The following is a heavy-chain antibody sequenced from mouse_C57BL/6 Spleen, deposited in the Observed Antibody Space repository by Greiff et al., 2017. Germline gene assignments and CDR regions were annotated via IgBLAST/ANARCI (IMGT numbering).Heavy chain of an antibody. D-gene: IGHD2-12*01. CDR1: GYTFTSYD. CDR3: AREGAYTIVYYAMDY. J-gene: IGHJ4*01. V-gene: IGHV1-85*01. CDR2: IYPRDGST. Sequence: VKLQQSGPELVKPGASVKLSCKASGYTFTSYDINWVKQRPGQGLEWIGWIYPRDGSTKYNEKFKGKATLTVDTSSSTAYMELHSLTSEDSAVYFCAREGAYTIVYYAMDYWGQGTSVTVSS.